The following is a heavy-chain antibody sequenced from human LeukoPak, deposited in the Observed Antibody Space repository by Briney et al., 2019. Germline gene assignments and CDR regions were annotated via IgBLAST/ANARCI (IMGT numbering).Heavy chain of an antibody. J-gene: IGHJ6*02. V-gene: IGHV3-73*01. CDR1: GFTFSGSA. Sequence: GGSLKLSCAASGFTFSGSAMHWVRQASGKGLEWVGRIRSKANSYATAYAASVKGRFTISRDDSKNTAYLQMNSLKTEDTAVYYCTSPTYYYDSSGSNYYCYGMDVWGQGTTITVSS. CDR2: IRSKANSYAT. D-gene: IGHD3-22*01. CDR3: TSPTYYYDSSGSNYYCYGMDV.